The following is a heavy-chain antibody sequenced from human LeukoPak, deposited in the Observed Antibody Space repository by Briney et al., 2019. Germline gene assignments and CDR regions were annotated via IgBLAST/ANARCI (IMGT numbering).Heavy chain of an antibody. J-gene: IGHJ4*02. D-gene: IGHD3-10*01. CDR1: GFPFDDYG. CDR2: VSWNGAYT. V-gene: IGHV3-20*04. Sequence: GGSLRLSCAASGFPFDDYGMSWARLAPGKGLEWVSGVSWNGAYTEYADSVRGRFTISRDNAKKSLYLQMNSLRVDDTALYYCARRKGPYGSGTYYDSWGQGTLVSVSS. CDR3: ARRKGPYGSGTYYDS.